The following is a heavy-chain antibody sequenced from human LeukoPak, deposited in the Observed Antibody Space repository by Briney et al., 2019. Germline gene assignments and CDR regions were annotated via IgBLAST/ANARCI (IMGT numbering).Heavy chain of an antibody. CDR2: INHDGSEK. J-gene: IGHJ4*02. D-gene: IGHD3-3*01. V-gene: IGHV3-7*01. Sequence: PGGSLRLSCADSGFTFSNYWMSRVRQAPGKGLEWVANINHDGSEKYYVDAVEGRFIISRDNAKNTLYLQMNSLRAEDAAVYYCARDKSGFDYWGQGTQVTVSS. CDR1: GFTFSNYW. CDR3: ARDKSGFDY.